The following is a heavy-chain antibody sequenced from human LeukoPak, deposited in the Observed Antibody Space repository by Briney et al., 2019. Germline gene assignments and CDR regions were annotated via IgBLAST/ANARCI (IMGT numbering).Heavy chain of an antibody. CDR2: ISWNSGSI. J-gene: IGHJ5*02. CDR1: GFTFDDYA. V-gene: IGHV3-9*01. D-gene: IGHD3-22*01. Sequence: GGSLRLSCAASGFTFDDYAMHWVRHAPGKGLEWASGISWNSGSIGYADSVKGRFTISRDNAKNSLYLQMNSLRAEDTALYYCAKGGADSSGYSLNWFDPWGQGTLVTVSS. CDR3: AKGGADSSGYSLNWFDP.